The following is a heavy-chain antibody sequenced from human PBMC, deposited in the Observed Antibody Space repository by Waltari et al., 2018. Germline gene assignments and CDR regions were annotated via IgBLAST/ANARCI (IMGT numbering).Heavy chain of an antibody. CDR1: GNSISSPYY. CDR3: ARGPPIEGAMDY. Sequence: QVRLQESGPGLVKPSETLSLTCTVSGNSISSPYYWGWIRQPPGKGLEWIGNIYHSGNTYYNPSLKSRVTLSVDTSKNQFSLKLNSVTAADTAVYYCARGPPIEGAMDYWGQGTLVTVSS. D-gene: IGHD2-2*01. V-gene: IGHV4-38-2*02. CDR2: IYHSGNT. J-gene: IGHJ4*02.